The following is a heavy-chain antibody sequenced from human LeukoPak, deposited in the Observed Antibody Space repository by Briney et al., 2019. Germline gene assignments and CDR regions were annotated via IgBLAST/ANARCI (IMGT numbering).Heavy chain of an antibody. V-gene: IGHV3-30*18. CDR1: GFTFSSYG. D-gene: IGHD6-19*01. J-gene: IGHJ6*02. CDR2: ISYDGSNK. Sequence: GGSLGLSCAASGFTFSSYGMHWVRQAPGKGLEWVAVISYDGSNKYYADSVKGRFTISRDNSKNTLYLQMNSLRAEDTAVYYCAKDSGQWLVNGMDVWGQGTTVTVSS. CDR3: AKDSGQWLVNGMDV.